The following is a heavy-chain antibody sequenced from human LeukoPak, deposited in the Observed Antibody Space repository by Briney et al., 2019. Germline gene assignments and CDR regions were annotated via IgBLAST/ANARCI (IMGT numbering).Heavy chain of an antibody. D-gene: IGHD3-22*01. CDR1: GYTFTGYY. CDR2: INPNSGGT. CDR3: ARTGPRHYYDSSGYYLAY. J-gene: IGHJ4*02. V-gene: IGHV1-2*02. Sequence: GASVKVSCKASGYTFTGYYTHWVRQAPGQGLEWMGWINPNSGGTNYAQKFQGRVTMTRDTSISTAYMELSRLRSDDTAVYYCARTGPRHYYDSSGYYLAYWGQGTLVTVSS.